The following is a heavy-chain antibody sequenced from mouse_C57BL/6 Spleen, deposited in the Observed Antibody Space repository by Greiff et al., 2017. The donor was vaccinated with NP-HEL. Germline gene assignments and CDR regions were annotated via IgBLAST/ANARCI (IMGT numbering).Heavy chain of an antibody. Sequence: EVKLVESGGGLVKPGGSLKLSCAASGFTFSDYGMHWVRQAPEKGLEWVAYISSGSSTIYYVDTVKGRFTISRDNAKNTLFLQMTSLRSEDTAMYYCARGGITTVVLDYWGQGTTLTVSS. V-gene: IGHV5-17*01. D-gene: IGHD1-1*01. CDR3: ARGGITTVVLDY. CDR1: GFTFSDYG. J-gene: IGHJ2*01. CDR2: ISSGSSTI.